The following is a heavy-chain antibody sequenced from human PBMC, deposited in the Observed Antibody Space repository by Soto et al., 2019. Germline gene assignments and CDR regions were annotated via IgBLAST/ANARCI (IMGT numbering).Heavy chain of an antibody. CDR3: ARDPRGYSYAGGYFDY. CDR1: GFTLSNYA. D-gene: IGHD5-18*01. CDR2: ISYDGSNK. J-gene: IGHJ4*02. Sequence: LRLSCAASGFTLSNYAMHWVRQAPGKGLEWVAVISYDGSNKYYADSVKGRFTISRDNSKNTLYLQMNSLRTEDTTVYYCARDPRGYSYAGGYFDYWGQGTLVTVSS. V-gene: IGHV3-30-3*01.